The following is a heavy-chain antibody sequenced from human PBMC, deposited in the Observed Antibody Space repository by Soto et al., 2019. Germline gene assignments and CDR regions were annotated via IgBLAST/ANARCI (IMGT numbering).Heavy chain of an antibody. V-gene: IGHV1-69*13. J-gene: IGHJ4*02. CDR2: IIPIFGTA. Sequence: SVKVSCKASGGSFSSYAISWVRQAPGQGLEWMGGIIPIFGTANYAQKFQGRVTITADESTSTAYMELSSLRSEDTAVYYCARATPEIYCSSTSCYRGYFDSWGQGTLATVSS. CDR1: GGSFSSYA. D-gene: IGHD2-2*01. CDR3: ARATPEIYCSSTSCYRGYFDS.